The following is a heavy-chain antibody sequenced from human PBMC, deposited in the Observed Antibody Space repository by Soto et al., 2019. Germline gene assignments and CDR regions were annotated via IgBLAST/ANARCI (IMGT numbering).Heavy chain of an antibody. CDR1: GFTFSSYG. D-gene: IGHD2-2*03. CDR2: IWYDGSNK. CDR3: ARLGYCSSSSCYYFDY. J-gene: IGHJ4*02. V-gene: IGHV3-33*01. Sequence: GGSLRLSCAASGFTFSSYGMHWVRQAPGKGLEWVAVIWYDGSNKYYADSVKGRFTISRDNSKNTLYLQMNSLRAEDTAVYYCARLGYCSSSSCYYFDYWGQGTLVT.